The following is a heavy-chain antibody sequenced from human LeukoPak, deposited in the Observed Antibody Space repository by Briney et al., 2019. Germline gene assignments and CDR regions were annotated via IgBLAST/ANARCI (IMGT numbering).Heavy chain of an antibody. J-gene: IGHJ5*02. V-gene: IGHV3-53*01. CDR2: FYSGGST. Sequence: GGSLRLSCAASGFSVSRNHMNWVRQAPGKGLEWVSVFYSGGSTYFADSVKGRFTMSRDNSKSTVYLQMNSLRVEDAAVYYCTKDLTSDFGGDLDPWGQGTLVTVSS. D-gene: IGHD3-10*01. CDR3: TKDLTSDFGGDLDP. CDR1: GFSVSRNH.